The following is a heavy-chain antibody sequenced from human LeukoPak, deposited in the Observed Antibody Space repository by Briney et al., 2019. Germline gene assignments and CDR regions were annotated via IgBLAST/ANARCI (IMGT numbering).Heavy chain of an antibody. CDR2: ISGSGGST. Sequence: PGGSLRLSCAASGFIFSSEAMSWVRQAPGKGLEWVSSISGSGGSTYYADSVKGRFTISRDNSKNTLYLQMNSLRAEDTAVYYCAKTPVATIRYFDYWGQGTLVTVSS. CDR1: GFIFSSEA. CDR3: AKTPVATIRYFDY. J-gene: IGHJ4*02. D-gene: IGHD5-12*01. V-gene: IGHV3-23*01.